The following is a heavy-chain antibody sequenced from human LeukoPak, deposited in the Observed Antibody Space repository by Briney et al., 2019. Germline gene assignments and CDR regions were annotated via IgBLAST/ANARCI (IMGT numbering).Heavy chain of an antibody. CDR1: GYTFTSYY. V-gene: IGHV1-46*01. J-gene: IGHJ4*02. CDR3: ARDQDSYGSGTYLYDN. CDR2: INPSGGSA. Sequence: GASVKVSCKASGYTFTSYYMHWVRQAPGQGLEWMGRINPSGGSATYAQKFQGRVTMSRDTSTSTVYMELSSLRPEDPAVYYCARDQDSYGSGTYLYDNWGQGTLVTVSS. D-gene: IGHD3-10*01.